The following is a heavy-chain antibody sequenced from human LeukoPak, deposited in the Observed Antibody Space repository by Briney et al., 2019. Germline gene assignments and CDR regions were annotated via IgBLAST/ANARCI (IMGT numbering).Heavy chain of an antibody. CDR2: IGNTET. V-gene: IGHV3-23*01. CDR1: GFTFSTFA. D-gene: IGHD7-27*01. CDR3: AKDGQAFNSNWDYFGS. J-gene: IGHJ4*02. Sequence: GGSLRLSCVASGFTFSTFAMSWVRQAPGKGLEWISSIGNTETYYADSVKGRFTIPRDNSKDTIYLDMNYLRAEDTARYYCAKDGQAFNSNWDYFGSWGQGTLVTVSS.